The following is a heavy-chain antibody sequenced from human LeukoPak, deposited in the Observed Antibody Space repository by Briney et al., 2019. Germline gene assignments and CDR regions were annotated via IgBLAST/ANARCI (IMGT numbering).Heavy chain of an antibody. Sequence: GGSLRLSCVASGFTFSNYWMQWVRQVPGKGLVWVSRLNGDGTNIIYADSVKGRFTFSRDNAENTLYLQMNSLRAEDTALYYCARSQSGVFDVWGQGTMVTVSS. CDR1: GFTFSNYW. CDR2: LNGDGTNI. CDR3: ARSQSGVFDV. D-gene: IGHD2-8*01. J-gene: IGHJ3*01. V-gene: IGHV3-74*01.